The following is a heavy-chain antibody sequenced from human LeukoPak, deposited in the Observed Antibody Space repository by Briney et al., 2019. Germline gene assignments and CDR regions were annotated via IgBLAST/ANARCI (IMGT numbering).Heavy chain of an antibody. CDR3: ARDWSSPWYYFDY. Sequence: PGGSLRLSCAASGLTFSSYSMNWVRQAPGKGLEWVSSISSTNTYIYYADSVKGRFTISRDNAKNSLYLQMNSLRAEDTAVYYCARDWSSPWYYFDYWGQGTLVTVS. V-gene: IGHV3-21*01. J-gene: IGHJ4*02. CDR2: ISSTNTYI. CDR1: GLTFSSYS.